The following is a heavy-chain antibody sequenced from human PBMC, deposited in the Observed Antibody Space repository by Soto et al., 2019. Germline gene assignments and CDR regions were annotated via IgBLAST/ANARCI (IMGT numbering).Heavy chain of an antibody. J-gene: IGHJ3*02. Sequence: PGGSLRLSCAASGFAFSSHPMSWVRQAPERGLEWVSGISDSGGLTYNADSVKGRFTISRDNSKNTLYLQMSSLRAEDTALYYCARRAFGSSRSFDIWGQGTMVTVS. CDR3: ARRAFGSSRSFDI. CDR1: GFAFSSHP. CDR2: ISDSGGLT. D-gene: IGHD6-6*01. V-gene: IGHV3-23*01.